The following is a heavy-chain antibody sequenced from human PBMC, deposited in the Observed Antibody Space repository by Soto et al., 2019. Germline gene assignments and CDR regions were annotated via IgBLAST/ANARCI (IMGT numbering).Heavy chain of an antibody. J-gene: IGHJ5*02. CDR2: ISAYNGNT. Sequence: ASVKVSCKASGNTFTSYVISWVRQAPGQGLEWMGWISAYNGNTNYAQKLQGRVTMTTDTSTSTAYMELRSLRSDDTAVYYCARVVRIAAAGTWWFDPWGQGTLVTVSS. CDR3: ARVVRIAAAGTWWFDP. CDR1: GNTFTSYV. D-gene: IGHD6-13*01. V-gene: IGHV1-18*01.